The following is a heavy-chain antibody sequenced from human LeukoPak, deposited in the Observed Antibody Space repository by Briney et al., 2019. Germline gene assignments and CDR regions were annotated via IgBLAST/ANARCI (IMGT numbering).Heavy chain of an antibody. D-gene: IGHD1-1*01. CDR2: IKSKTEGGTT. V-gene: IGHV3-15*01. J-gene: IGHJ4*02. CDR1: GFTFSNAW. CDR3: TTLNAVPLSDY. Sequence: NAGGSLRLSCAASGFTFSNAWMSWVRQAPGKGLEWVGRIKSKTEGGTTDYIAPVKGRFTISRDDSQKMLYLQMDSLQTEDTAMYYCTTLNAVPLSDYWGQGTLVTVSS.